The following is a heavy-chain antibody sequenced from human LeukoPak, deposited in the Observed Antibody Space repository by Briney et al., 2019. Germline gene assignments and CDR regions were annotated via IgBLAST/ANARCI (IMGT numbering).Heavy chain of an antibody. Sequence: SETLSLTCTVSGYSISSGYYWGWIRQPPGKGLEWIGSIYHSGSTNYNPSLKSRVTISVDKSKNQFSLKLSSVTAADTAVYYCAREEAYCSGGSCYSSRQYFQHWGQGTLVTVSS. J-gene: IGHJ1*01. D-gene: IGHD2-15*01. CDR2: IYHSGST. V-gene: IGHV4-38-2*02. CDR3: AREEAYCSGGSCYSSRQYFQH. CDR1: GYSISSGYY.